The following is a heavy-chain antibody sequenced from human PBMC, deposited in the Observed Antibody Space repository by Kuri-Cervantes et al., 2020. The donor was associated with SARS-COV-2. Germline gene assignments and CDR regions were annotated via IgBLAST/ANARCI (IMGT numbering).Heavy chain of an antibody. D-gene: IGHD3-10*01. V-gene: IGHV4-59*01. CDR2: IYYSGST. J-gene: IGHJ4*02. CDR3: ARVLWFGELWAVGATEYYFDY. Sequence: ESLKISCTVSGGSISSYYWSWIRQPPGKGLEWIGYIYYSGSTNYNPSLKSRVAISVDTSKNQFSLKLSSVTAADTAVYYCARVLWFGELWAVGATEYYFDYWGQGTRVTVSS. CDR1: GGSISSYY.